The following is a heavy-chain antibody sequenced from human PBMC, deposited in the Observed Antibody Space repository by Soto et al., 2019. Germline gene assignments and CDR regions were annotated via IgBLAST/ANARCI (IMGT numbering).Heavy chain of an antibody. J-gene: IGHJ6*02. V-gene: IGHV1-18*01. CDR2: ISAYNGNT. CDR1: GYTFTSYG. CDR3: AREGSGSYYWYYYGMDV. D-gene: IGHD3-10*01. Sequence: ASVKVSCKASGYTFTSYGISWVRQAPGQGLEWMGWISAYNGNTNYAQKLQGRVTMTTDTSTSTAYMELRSLRSDDTAVYYCAREGSGSYYWYYYGMDVWGQGTTVTVSS.